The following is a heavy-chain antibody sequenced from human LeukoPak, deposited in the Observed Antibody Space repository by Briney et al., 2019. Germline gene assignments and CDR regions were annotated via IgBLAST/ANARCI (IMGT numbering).Heavy chain of an antibody. CDR1: GGSISSYY. V-gene: IGHV4-59*01. CDR2: IYYSGST. CDR3: ARAEQQLVLFH. Sequence: SETLSLTCTSSGGSISSYYWSWIRQPPGKGLEWIGYIYYSGSTNYNPSLKSRVTISVDTSKNQFSLKLSSVTAADTAVYYCARAEQQLVLFHWGQGTLVTVSS. D-gene: IGHD6-13*01. J-gene: IGHJ4*02.